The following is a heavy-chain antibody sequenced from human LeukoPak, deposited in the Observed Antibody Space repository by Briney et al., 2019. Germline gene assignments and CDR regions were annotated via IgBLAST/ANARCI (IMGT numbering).Heavy chain of an antibody. V-gene: IGHV2-5*02. D-gene: IGHD6-25*01. CDR2: IYWDDDK. Sequence: SGPTLVKHTQTLTLTCTFSGFSLNTDGMGVGWMRQPPGKALEWLALIYWDDDKHYSPSLKSRLSISKDTSKNQVVLIMTNMDPVDTATYYCAHRSRGLHNNGLLPWGQGILVTVSS. J-gene: IGHJ5*02. CDR3: AHRSRGLHNNGLLP. CDR1: GFSLNTDGMG.